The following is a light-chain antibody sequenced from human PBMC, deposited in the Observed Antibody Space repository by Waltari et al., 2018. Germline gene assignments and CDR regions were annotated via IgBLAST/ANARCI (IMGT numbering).Light chain of an antibody. CDR2: MAS. V-gene: IGKV1-5*03. J-gene: IGKJ2*01. Sequence: DIQMTQSPSTLSASIGDTVTITCRASQTVTNWLAWYQQKPGQAPKVLIYMASTLDSGVPARCSGSGYGTHFTLTITSLQPDDVAAYHCQQYHTYPYTFGQGTKLEIK. CDR1: QTVTNW. CDR3: QQYHTYPYT.